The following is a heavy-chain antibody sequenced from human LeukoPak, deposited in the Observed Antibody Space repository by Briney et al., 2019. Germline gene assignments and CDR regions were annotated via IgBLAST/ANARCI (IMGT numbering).Heavy chain of an antibody. CDR3: ARARGDIVVVPAAIWFDP. V-gene: IGHV1-2*02. CDR1: GYTFTGYD. J-gene: IGHJ5*02. D-gene: IGHD2-2*01. Sequence: GASVKVSCKASGYTFTGYDMHWVRQAPGQGLEWMGWIKPNNGGTSYAQKVQGRVTMTRDTSISTAYMELSRLRSDDTAVYYCARARGDIVVVPAAIWFDPWGQGTLVTVSS. CDR2: IKPNNGGT.